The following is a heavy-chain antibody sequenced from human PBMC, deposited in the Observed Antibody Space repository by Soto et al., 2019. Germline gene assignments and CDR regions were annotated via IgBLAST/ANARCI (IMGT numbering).Heavy chain of an antibody. CDR2: FDPEDGET. CDR1: GYTLTELS. J-gene: IGHJ3*02. Sequence: ASVKVSCKVSGYTLTELSMHWVRQAPGKGLEWMGGFDPEDGETIYAQKFQGRVTMTEDTSTDTAYMELSSLRSEDTAVYYCATDTLRGYYDYIWGSYRSNAFDIWGQGTMVTV. V-gene: IGHV1-24*01. CDR3: ATDTLRGYYDYIWGSYRSNAFDI. D-gene: IGHD3-16*02.